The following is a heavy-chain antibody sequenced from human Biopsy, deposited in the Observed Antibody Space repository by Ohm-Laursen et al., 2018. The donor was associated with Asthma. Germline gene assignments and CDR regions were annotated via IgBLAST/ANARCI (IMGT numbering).Heavy chain of an antibody. CDR1: SGSGGYMRSGNYY. CDR2: IYYSGTT. Sequence: GTLSLTCSLSSGSGGYMRSGNYYWGWIRQPPGKGLEWIGSIYYSGTTYYNPSLESRVTVSADTSKNQFSLKLTSVTAADTAVYYCAMSPTRGPEVWEAFAFDIWGQGTMVTVSS. J-gene: IGHJ3*02. D-gene: IGHD3-16*01. CDR3: AMSPTRGPEVWEAFAFDI. V-gene: IGHV4-39*01.